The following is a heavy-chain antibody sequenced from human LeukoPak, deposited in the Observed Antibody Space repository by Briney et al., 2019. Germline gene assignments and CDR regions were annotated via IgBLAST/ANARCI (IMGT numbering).Heavy chain of an antibody. CDR1: GGSFSGYY. D-gene: IGHD3-10*01. CDR2: INHSGST. V-gene: IGHV4-34*01. CDR3: ARGPLCFGELFHDY. Sequence: SETLSLTCAVYGGSFSGYYWSWIRQPPGKGLEWIGEINHSGSTNYNPSLKSRVTISVDTSKNQFSLKLSSVTAADTAVYYCARGPLCFGELFHDYWGQGTLVTVSS. J-gene: IGHJ4*02.